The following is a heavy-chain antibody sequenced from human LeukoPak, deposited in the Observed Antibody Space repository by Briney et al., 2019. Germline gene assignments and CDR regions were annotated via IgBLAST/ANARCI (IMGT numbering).Heavy chain of an antibody. CDR1: GFSLSTSGVG. Sequence: SGPTLVKPTQTLTLTCTFSGFSLSTSGVGVGWIRQPPGKALEWLALIYWDDDKRYSPSLKSRLTITKDTSKNQVVLTMTNMDPVDTATYYCAHNSISGWYSGCYFDYWGQGTLVTVSS. J-gene: IGHJ4*02. CDR2: IYWDDDK. V-gene: IGHV2-5*02. D-gene: IGHD6-19*01. CDR3: AHNSISGWYSGCYFDY.